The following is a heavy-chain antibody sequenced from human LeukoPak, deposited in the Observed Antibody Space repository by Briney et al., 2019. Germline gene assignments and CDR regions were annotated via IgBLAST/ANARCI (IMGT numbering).Heavy chain of an antibody. J-gene: IGHJ6*02. V-gene: IGHV3-21*01. CDR2: ISSGGGYI. CDR3: ARDRNNYDTTGSLGYCLDV. CDR1: GFTFSTYS. Sequence: GGSLRLSCAASGFTFSTYSMNWVRQAPGKGLELVSSISSGGGYIDYEDSVKGRFTISRDNPRNPLHLQMNSLRADDTAVYYCARDRNNYDTTGSLGYCLDVWGQGTTVTVSS. D-gene: IGHD3-22*01.